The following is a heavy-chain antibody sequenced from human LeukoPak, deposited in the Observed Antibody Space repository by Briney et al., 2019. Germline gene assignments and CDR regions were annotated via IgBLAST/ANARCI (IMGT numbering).Heavy chain of an antibody. D-gene: IGHD6-13*01. CDR2: IYYSGST. J-gene: IGHJ6*02. CDR3: ARTLAAAGTFYYYYGMDV. Sequence: PSETLSLTCTVSGGSISSGDYSWSWIRQPPGKGLEWIGYIYYSGSTYYNPSLKSRVTISVDTSKNQFSLKPSSVTAADTAVYYCARTLAAAGTFYYYYGMDVWGQGTTVTVSS. V-gene: IGHV4-30-4*01. CDR1: GGSISSGDYS.